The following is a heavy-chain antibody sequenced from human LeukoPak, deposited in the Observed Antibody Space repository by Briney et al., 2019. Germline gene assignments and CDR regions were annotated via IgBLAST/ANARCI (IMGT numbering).Heavy chain of an antibody. CDR3: ARLTTYYFDY. Sequence: SETLSLTCAVYGGSFSGYYWGWIRQPPGKGLEWIGEINHSGSTNYNPSLKSRVTISVGTSKNQFSLKLSSVTAADTAVYYCARLTTYYFDYWGQGTLVTVSS. CDR2: INHSGST. CDR1: GGSFSGYY. D-gene: IGHD2/OR15-2a*01. J-gene: IGHJ4*02. V-gene: IGHV4-34*01.